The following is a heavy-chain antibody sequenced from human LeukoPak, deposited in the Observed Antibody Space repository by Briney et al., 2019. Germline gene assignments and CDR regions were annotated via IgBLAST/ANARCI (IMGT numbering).Heavy chain of an antibody. CDR3: ARDFEAAAEDY. Sequence: GGSLRLSCAASGFTFGNYNMNWVRQAPGKGLEWVSYITSSSSIIYYAGSVRGRFAISRDNAKNSLYLQMNSLRAEDTAVYYCARDFEAAAEDYWGQGTLVTVSS. V-gene: IGHV3-48*01. CDR2: ITSSSSII. J-gene: IGHJ4*02. CDR1: GFTFGNYN. D-gene: IGHD6-13*01.